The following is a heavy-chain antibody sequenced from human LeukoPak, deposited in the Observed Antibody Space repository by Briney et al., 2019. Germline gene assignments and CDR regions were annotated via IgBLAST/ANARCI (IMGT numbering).Heavy chain of an antibody. CDR1: GGSLNGYY. CDR2: GGNSGGT. CDR3: ARDSLGGGSYPGGAFDI. D-gene: IGHD1-26*01. J-gene: IGHJ3*02. V-gene: IGHV4-34*01. Sequence: SETLSLTCAVYGGSLNGYYWSWIRQPPGKGLEWIGEGGNSGGTKFNPSLKSRVTISADTSKNQFSLKLSSVTAADTAVYYCARDSLGGGSYPGGAFDIWGQGTMVTVSS.